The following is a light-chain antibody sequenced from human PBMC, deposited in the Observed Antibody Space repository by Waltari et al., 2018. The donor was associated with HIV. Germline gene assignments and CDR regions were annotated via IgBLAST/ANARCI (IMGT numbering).Light chain of an antibody. Sequence: QSALTQPPSASGSPGQAVTISCTGTSSDVGGYNYVSWYQQHPGKAPKLMIYEASTRPSGVPDRFSGSKSGNTASLTVSGLQAEDEADYYCSSYAGSNNFGVFGGGTKLTVL. CDR1: SSDVGGYNY. J-gene: IGLJ2*01. CDR2: EAS. V-gene: IGLV2-8*01. CDR3: SSYAGSNNFGV.